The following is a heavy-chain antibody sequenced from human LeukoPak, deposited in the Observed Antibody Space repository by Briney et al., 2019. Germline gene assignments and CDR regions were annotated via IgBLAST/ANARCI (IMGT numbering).Heavy chain of an antibody. J-gene: IGHJ4*02. Sequence: GGSLRLSCAASGFTVSSNYMSWVRQAPGKGLEWVSVIHSGGNTYYADSVKGRFTISRDNAKDSLYLQMNSLRAEDAAVYYCARDYEIYWGQGTLVTVSS. CDR3: ARDYEIY. V-gene: IGHV3-66*01. CDR2: IHSGGNT. CDR1: GFTVSSNY. D-gene: IGHD5-12*01.